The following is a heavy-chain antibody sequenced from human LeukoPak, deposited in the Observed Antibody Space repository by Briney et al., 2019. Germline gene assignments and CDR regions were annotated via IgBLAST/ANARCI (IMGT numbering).Heavy chain of an antibody. CDR3: AKGYSGYLDY. CDR2: ISYDGSNK. V-gene: IGHV3-30*18. Sequence: GGSLRLSCAASGFNFITAAMTWVRQAPGKGLEWVAVISYDGSNKYYADSVKGRFTISRDNSKNTLYLQMNSLRAEDTAVYYCAKGYSGYLDYWGQGTLVTASS. D-gene: IGHD1-26*01. CDR1: GFNFITAA. J-gene: IGHJ4*02.